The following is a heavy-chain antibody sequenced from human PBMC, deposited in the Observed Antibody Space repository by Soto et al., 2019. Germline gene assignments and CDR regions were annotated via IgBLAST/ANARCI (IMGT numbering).Heavy chain of an antibody. CDR3: AHRVFWRPFDWSLGWFDP. J-gene: IGHJ5*02. Sequence: QITLKESGPTRVKPTQTLTLACTFSGFSLTTNGVGVGWIRQPPGKALEWLALIYWDDDKRYSPSLSSRLTITKDTSKNQVVLTMTDVDPVDTATYYSAHRVFWRPFDWSLGWFDPWGQGTLVTVSS. CDR1: GFSLTTNGVG. CDR2: IYWDDDK. V-gene: IGHV2-5*02. D-gene: IGHD3-9*01.